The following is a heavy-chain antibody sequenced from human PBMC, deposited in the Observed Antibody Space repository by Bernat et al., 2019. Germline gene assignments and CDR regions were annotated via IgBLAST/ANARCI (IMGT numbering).Heavy chain of an antibody. J-gene: IGHJ6*03. CDR1: GGSISSSNW. Sequence: QVQLQESGPGLVKPSGTLSLTCAVSGGSISSSNWWSWVRQSPGKGLEWIGEIYHSGSTNYNPSLNGRVTTSIDASKNQFSLKLTSVTAADTAVYYCARYYYYYMDVWGKGTTVTVSS. CDR3: ARYYYYYMDV. CDR2: IYHSGST. V-gene: IGHV4-4*02.